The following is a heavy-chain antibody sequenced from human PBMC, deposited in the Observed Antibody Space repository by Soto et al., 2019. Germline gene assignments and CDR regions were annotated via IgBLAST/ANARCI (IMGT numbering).Heavy chain of an antibody. Sequence: QVQLQESGPGLVKPSETLSLTCAVFGDSMDNNRWWSWVRQSPGKGLEWIGEVTRSGSTNYNPSPNNVVTISIDWSTKPHALHLSSVTAADTAVYYGARQKVSRFFGEVDFFDYWGLGTLVTVSS. D-gene: IGHD3-10*01. V-gene: IGHV4-4*02. CDR2: VTRSGST. CDR3: ARQKVSRFFGEVDFFDY. J-gene: IGHJ4*02. CDR1: GDSMDNNRW.